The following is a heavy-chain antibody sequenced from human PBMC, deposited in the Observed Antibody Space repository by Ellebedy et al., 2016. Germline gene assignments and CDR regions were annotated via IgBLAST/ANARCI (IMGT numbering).Heavy chain of an antibody. J-gene: IGHJ4*02. CDR1: GFTFSSYA. Sequence: GGSLRLXXSGSGFTFSSYAMSWVRQAPGKGLEWVSLISGGGGRTYYYADSVKGRFTISRDDSKNTLFLQMNSLRAEDTAVYYCAKIPRTGFEFDYWGQGTLVTVSS. D-gene: IGHD3/OR15-3a*01. CDR3: AKIPRTGFEFDY. V-gene: IGHV3-23*01. CDR2: ISGGGGRT.